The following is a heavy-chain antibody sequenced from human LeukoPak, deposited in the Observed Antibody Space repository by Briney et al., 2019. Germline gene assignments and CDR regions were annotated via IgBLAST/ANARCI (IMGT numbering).Heavy chain of an antibody. V-gene: IGHV1-2*02. Sequence: GASVKVSCKASGYTFTGYYMHWVRQAPGRGLEWMGWINPNSGGTNYAQKFQGRVTMTRDTSISTAYMELSRLRSDDTAVYYCARDLYDSSEDAFDIWGQGTMVTVSS. D-gene: IGHD3-22*01. CDR2: INPNSGGT. J-gene: IGHJ3*02. CDR1: GYTFTGYY. CDR3: ARDLYDSSEDAFDI.